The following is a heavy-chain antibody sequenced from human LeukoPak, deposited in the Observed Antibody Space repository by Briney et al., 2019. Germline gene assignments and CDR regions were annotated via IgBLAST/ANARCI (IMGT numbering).Heavy chain of an antibody. D-gene: IGHD6-13*01. CDR3: ARDVVDRCSSSWLFDY. V-gene: IGHV3-11*04. Sequence: PGGSLRLSCAASGFTVSDYYMTWIRQAPGKGLEWVSYISSSGSTIYYADSVKGRFTISRDNAKNSLCLQMNSLRAEDTAVYYCARDVVDRCSSSWLFDYWGQGTLVTVSS. CDR2: ISSSGSTI. J-gene: IGHJ4*02. CDR1: GFTVSDYY.